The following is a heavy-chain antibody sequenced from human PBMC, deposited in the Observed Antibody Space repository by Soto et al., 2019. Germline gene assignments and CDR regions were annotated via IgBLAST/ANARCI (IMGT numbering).Heavy chain of an antibody. CDR3: ARDHDYDFWSGSKYMDV. CDR1: GYTFTSYY. Sequence: GASVKVSCKASGYTFTSYYMHWVRQAPGQGLEWMGIINPSGGSTSYAQKFQGRVTMTRDTSTSTVYMELSSLRSEDTAVYYCARDHDYDFWSGSKYMDVWGKGTTVTVSS. V-gene: IGHV1-46*03. CDR2: INPSGGST. D-gene: IGHD3-3*01. J-gene: IGHJ6*03.